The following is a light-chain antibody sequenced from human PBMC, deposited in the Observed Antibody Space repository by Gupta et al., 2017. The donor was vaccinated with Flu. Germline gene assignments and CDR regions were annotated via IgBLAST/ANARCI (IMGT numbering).Light chain of an antibody. CDR2: GAS. J-gene: IGKJ1*01. V-gene: IGKV3-20*01. CDR3: QQDGLSPWT. Sequence: EIALTQSPGTLSLSPGETATLSCRASQSLSSTYLAWYQQKPGQAPRLLIYGASSRATAIPDRFSGSGSGTDFTLTISRLEPEDFAVYYCQQDGLSPWTFGQGTKVEIK. CDR1: QSLSSTY.